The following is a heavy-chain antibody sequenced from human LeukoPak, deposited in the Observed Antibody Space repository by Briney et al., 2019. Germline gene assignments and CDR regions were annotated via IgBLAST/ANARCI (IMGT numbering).Heavy chain of an antibody. Sequence: PGGSLRLSCAASGFTFSSYSMNWVRQAPGKGLEWVSSISSSSYIYYADSVKGRFTISRDNAKNSLYLQMNSLRAEDTAVYYCARDQSSSSFDYWGQGTLVTVSS. D-gene: IGHD6-6*01. CDR1: GFTFSSYS. CDR3: ARDQSSSSFDY. J-gene: IGHJ4*02. CDR2: ISSSSYI. V-gene: IGHV3-21*01.